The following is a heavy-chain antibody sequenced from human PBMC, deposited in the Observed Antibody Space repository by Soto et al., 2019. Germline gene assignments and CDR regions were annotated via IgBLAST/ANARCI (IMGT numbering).Heavy chain of an antibody. V-gene: IGHV3-23*01. Sequence: EVQLLESGGGLVQPGGSLRLSCAASGFTFSSYAMSWVRQAPGKGLEWVSSISGRGGSTYYADSVKGRFTISRDNSKNTLFMQMNSLRAEDTAVYYCAKDNFRYDGSGFPFPPLDAFDIWGQGTMVTVSS. CDR1: GFTFSSYA. CDR3: AKDNFRYDGSGFPFPPLDAFDI. J-gene: IGHJ3*02. D-gene: IGHD3-22*01. CDR2: ISGRGGST.